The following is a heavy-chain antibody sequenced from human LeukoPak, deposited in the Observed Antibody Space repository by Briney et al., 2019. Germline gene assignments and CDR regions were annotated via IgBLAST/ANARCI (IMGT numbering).Heavy chain of an antibody. Sequence: GGSLRLSCAASGFTFSSYWMSWVRQAPGEGLEWVANIKQDGSEKYYVDSVKGRFTISRDNAKNSLYLQMNSLRAEDTAVYYCAREDIVVVVAARGYYYYGMDVWGQGTTVTVSS. D-gene: IGHD2-15*01. CDR1: GFTFSSYW. CDR2: IKQDGSEK. J-gene: IGHJ6*02. CDR3: AREDIVVVVAARGYYYYGMDV. V-gene: IGHV3-7*01.